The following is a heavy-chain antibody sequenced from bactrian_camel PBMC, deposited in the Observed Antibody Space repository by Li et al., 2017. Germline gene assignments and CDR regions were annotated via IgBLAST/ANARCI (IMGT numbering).Heavy chain of an antibody. J-gene: IGHJ6*01. CDR1: GVTVTSAS. Sequence: VQLVESGGGSVQAGGSLRLSCTASGVTVTSASMGWFRQAPGKEREGVACAYNYGSTAGYADSVKGRFTISQDNAKNTMYLQMNSLKPEDTGMYYCAAGTRRYSWNLQVTDFRYWGQGTQVTVS. CDR3: AAGTRRYSWNLQVTDFRY. CDR2: AYNYGSTA. V-gene: IGHV3-2*01. D-gene: IGHD6*01.